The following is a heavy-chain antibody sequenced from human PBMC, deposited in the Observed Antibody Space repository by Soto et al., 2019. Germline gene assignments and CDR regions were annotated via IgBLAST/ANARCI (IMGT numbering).Heavy chain of an antibody. D-gene: IGHD2-15*01. CDR1: GGSIRSTNW. CDR2: VYHNGTS. J-gene: IGHJ6*02. CDR3: ARDLDRYCSVTSCHAMDV. Sequence: PSETLSLTCVVSGGSIRSTNWWAWVRQTPEKGLEWIGEVYHNGTSNYNPSLKGRATISVDTSKDQVSLRLNSVIDADTAVYYCARDLDRYCSVTSCHAMDVWGHGTPVTVSS. V-gene: IGHV4-4*02.